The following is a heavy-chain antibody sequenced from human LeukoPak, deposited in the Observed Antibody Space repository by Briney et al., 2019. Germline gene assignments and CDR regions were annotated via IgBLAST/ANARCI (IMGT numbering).Heavy chain of an antibody. V-gene: IGHV3-20*01. Sequence: GGSLRLSCATSGFTFVDYGLSWVRRAPGKGLEWLSAVNYNGGITDYADSVRGRFTISRDNAKNAPYLQMDSLRAEDTAFYCARDRMGTSYSVSHFDSWGQGILVTVSS. D-gene: IGHD6-13*01. CDR2: VNYNGGIT. CDR1: GFTFVDYG. J-gene: IGHJ4*02. CDR3: ARDRMGTSYSVSHFDS.